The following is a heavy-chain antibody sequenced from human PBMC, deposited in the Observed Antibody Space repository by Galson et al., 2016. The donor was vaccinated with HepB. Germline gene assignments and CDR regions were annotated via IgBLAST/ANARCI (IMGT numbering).Heavy chain of an antibody. CDR1: GFTFGDHP. CDR2: IRSKAYGGTT. Sequence: SLRLSCAASGFTFGDHPTSWFRQAPGKGLEWLGFIRSKAYGGTTEYAASVKGRFTISTDDSKGIAYLQMNTLTTEDTAVYYCTQPSESCGSTNCPAVYYFGVGVWAQGTTVTVSS. J-gene: IGHJ6*02. V-gene: IGHV3-49*03. CDR3: TQPSESCGSTNCPAVYYFGVGV. D-gene: IGHD2-2*01.